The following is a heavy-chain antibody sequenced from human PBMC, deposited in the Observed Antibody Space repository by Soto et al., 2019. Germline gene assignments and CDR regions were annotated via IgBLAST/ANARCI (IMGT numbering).Heavy chain of an antibody. CDR1: GGSISSGGYY. D-gene: IGHD4-4*01. CDR2: IHHSGST. J-gene: IGHJ4*02. V-gene: IGHV4-31*03. CDR3: ARLHSSVPRGYFDH. Sequence: PSGTLSLTFTVSGGSISSGGYYWTWIRQHPGKGLEWIGYIHHSGSTFYNPSLKSRVTISVDTSKNQFSLKVSSVTAADTAIYYCARLHSSVPRGYFDHWGKGILVTVSS.